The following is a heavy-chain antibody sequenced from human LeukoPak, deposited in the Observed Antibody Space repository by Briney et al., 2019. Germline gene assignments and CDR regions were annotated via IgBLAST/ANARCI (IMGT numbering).Heavy chain of an antibody. J-gene: IGHJ4*02. CDR2: ISPHSTYR. Sequence: ASVKVSCKASGFTFTGYYIHWVRQAPGQGLEWMGYISPHSTYRSSAQQFEGRVSMTRDTSMSTAYMELSGLRSDDTAGYYCVREGEDLLSKDFDYWGQGTLVTVSS. V-gene: IGHV1-2*02. CDR3: VREGEDLLSKDFDY. CDR1: GFTFTGYY. D-gene: IGHD2-15*01.